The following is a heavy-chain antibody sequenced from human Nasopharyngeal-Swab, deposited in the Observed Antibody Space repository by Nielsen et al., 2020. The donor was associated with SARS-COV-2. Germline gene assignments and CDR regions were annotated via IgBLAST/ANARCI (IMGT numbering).Heavy chain of an antibody. CDR1: GYPLINQA. D-gene: IGHD6-13*01. Sequence: ASVKVSCKASGYPLINQAMHWVRQAPGQRLDWMGWITAGNGNTQYSQKFHDRLTLTSDTSANTAYMDLSSLRSEDTAVYYCVRDDGSSWLLDKWGQGTLVTVSA. J-gene: IGHJ4*02. CDR3: VRDDGSSWLLDK. CDR2: ITAGNGNT. V-gene: IGHV1-3*01.